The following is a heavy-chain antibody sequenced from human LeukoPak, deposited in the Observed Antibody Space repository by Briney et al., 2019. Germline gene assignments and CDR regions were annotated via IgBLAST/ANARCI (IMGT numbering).Heavy chain of an antibody. Sequence: GGSLRLSCAASGFPFDRYWLSWVRLAPGKGLEWVANIKHDGSEKTFVDSVKGRFTISRDNAENSLYLQMNSLRAEDTAVYYCARQPIYEAYFDFWGQGTLVTVSS. CDR1: GFPFDRYW. J-gene: IGHJ4*02. V-gene: IGHV3-7*01. CDR3: ARQPIYEAYFDF. CDR2: IKHDGSEK. D-gene: IGHD3-16*01.